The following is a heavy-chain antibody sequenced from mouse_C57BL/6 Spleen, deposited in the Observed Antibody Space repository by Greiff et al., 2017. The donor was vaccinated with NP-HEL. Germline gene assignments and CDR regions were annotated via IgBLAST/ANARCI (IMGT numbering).Heavy chain of an antibody. CDR2: IYPGDGDT. CDR3: ARSPSDFDD. J-gene: IGHJ2*01. Sequence: VQLQQSGPELVKPGASVKISCKASGYAFSSSWMNWVKQRPGKGLEWIGRIYPGDGDTNYNGKFKGKATLTADKSSSTAYMPLSSLSSEDAAVYYCARSPSDFDDWGKGTTLTVSS. V-gene: IGHV1-82*01. CDR1: GYAFSSSW.